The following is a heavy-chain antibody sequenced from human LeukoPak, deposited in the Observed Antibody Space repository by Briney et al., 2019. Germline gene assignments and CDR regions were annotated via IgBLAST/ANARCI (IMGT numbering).Heavy chain of an antibody. Sequence: SETLSLTCTVSGGSISSYYWSWIRQPPGKGLEWIGYIYYSGSTNYNPSLKGRVTISVDTSKNQFSLKLSSVTAADTAVYYCAREEMATIRSWGQGTMVTVSS. J-gene: IGHJ3*01. D-gene: IGHD5-12*01. CDR3: AREEMATIRS. V-gene: IGHV4-59*01. CDR2: IYYSGST. CDR1: GGSISSYY.